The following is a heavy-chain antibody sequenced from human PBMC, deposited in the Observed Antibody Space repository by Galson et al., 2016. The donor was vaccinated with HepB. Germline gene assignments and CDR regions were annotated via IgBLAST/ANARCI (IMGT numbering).Heavy chain of an antibody. CDR3: ARDARSSTGWYSNGIDV. V-gene: IGHV4-59*13. Sequence: SETLSLTCTVSGGSINNYYWSWIRQPPGKGLEWIGYIYYSGSTTYNPSLKSRIIISVDMAKNRFSLKLSSVTAADTAVYYCARDARSSTGWYSNGIDVWGQGTTVTVSS. CDR2: IYYSGST. D-gene: IGHD6-19*01. J-gene: IGHJ6*02. CDR1: GGSINNYY.